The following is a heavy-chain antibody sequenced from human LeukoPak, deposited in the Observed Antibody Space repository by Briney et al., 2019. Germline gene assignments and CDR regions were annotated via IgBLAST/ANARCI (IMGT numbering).Heavy chain of an antibody. V-gene: IGHV4-59*01. D-gene: IGHD4-23*01. Sequence: SETLSLTCTVSGGSISSYYWSWIRQPPGKGLEWIGYIYYSGSTNYNPSLKSRVTISVDTSKHQLSLQLRSLTAADTAVYYCARSHGGNSGRSEYYYYYYYMDVWGKGTTVTVPS. J-gene: IGHJ6*03. CDR1: GGSISSYY. CDR2: IYYSGST. CDR3: ARSHGGNSGRSEYYYYYYYMDV.